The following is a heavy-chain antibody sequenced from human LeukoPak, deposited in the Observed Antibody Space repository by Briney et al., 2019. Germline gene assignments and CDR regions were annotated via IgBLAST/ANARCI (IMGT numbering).Heavy chain of an antibody. V-gene: IGHV1-18*01. CDR1: GYTFTSYG. J-gene: IGHJ2*01. D-gene: IGHD2-8*01. Sequence: ASVKVSCKASGYTFTSYGISWVRQAPGQGLEWMGWTSAYNGNANYAQKLQGRVTMTTDTSTSTAYMELGSLRSDDTAVYYCARSGYCTNGVCFPIWYFDLWGRGTLVTVSS. CDR2: TSAYNGNA. CDR3: ARSGYCTNGVCFPIWYFDL.